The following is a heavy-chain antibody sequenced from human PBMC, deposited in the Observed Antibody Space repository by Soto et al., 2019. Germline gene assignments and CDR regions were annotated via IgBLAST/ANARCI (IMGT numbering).Heavy chain of an antibody. Sequence: DVQLVESGGGLIQPGESLRLSCAAFGFTISGKKYVAWVRQAPGKGLEWVSALYDLDGSFYAASVKGRFTTSSDSSKTTVYLQMNDLRPDDTAVYYCATWHEREHAYDVLGQGTTVTVSS. V-gene: IGHV3-53*01. D-gene: IGHD1-1*01. CDR3: ATWHEREHAYDV. CDR1: GFTISGKKY. J-gene: IGHJ3*01. CDR2: LYDLDGS.